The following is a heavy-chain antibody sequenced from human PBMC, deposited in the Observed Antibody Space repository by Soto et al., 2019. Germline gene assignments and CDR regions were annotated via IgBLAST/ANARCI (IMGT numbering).Heavy chain of an antibody. Sequence: EVELVESGGGLVQPGGSLRLSCAASGFTFKDYWMHWVRQVPGKGLEWVANIKNDGRAKYYVDSVKGRFTISRDNPKNSLFLEMNRLSADDTAVYYCARDDGERSSDYWGQGTLVTVSS. J-gene: IGHJ4*02. CDR3: ARDDGERSSDY. D-gene: IGHD1-1*01. CDR1: GFTFKDYW. V-gene: IGHV3-7*01. CDR2: IKNDGRAK.